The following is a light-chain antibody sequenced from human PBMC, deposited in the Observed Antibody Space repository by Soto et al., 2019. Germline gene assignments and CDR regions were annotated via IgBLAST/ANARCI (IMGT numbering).Light chain of an antibody. Sequence: EIVMTQSPTTLSVSPGERATLSCRASQSVSSNLAWYQQKPGQAPRLLIYVASTRATGIPARFSGSGSGTEFTLTISSLQSEDFAVYYCQQYNNWGFTFGPGTKVDIK. J-gene: IGKJ3*01. CDR2: VAS. CDR3: QQYNNWGFT. V-gene: IGKV3-15*01. CDR1: QSVSSN.